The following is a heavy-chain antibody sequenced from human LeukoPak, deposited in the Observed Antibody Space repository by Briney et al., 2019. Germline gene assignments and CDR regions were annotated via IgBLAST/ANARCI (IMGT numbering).Heavy chain of an antibody. CDR1: GYNFISYG. V-gene: IGHV1-18*01. Sequence: ASVKVSCEASGYNFISYGISWVRLVPGQGLEWTGLISAYTGDTNYAQSFQGRITMTTDTSTGTAYMELRSLKSDDTAVYYCARNAYGTSSENYFDFWGRGTLVTVSS. CDR2: ISAYTGDT. J-gene: IGHJ4*01. D-gene: IGHD6-6*01. CDR3: ARNAYGTSSENYFDF.